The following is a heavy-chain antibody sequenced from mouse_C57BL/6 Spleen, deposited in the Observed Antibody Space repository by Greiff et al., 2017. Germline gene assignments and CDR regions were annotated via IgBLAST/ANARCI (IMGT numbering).Heavy chain of an antibody. CDR2: IYPRSGNT. D-gene: IGHD2-3*01. Sequence: VQLQQSGAELARPGASVKLSCKASGYTFTSYGISWVKQRTGQGLEWIGEIYPRSGNTYYNEKFKGKATLTADKSSSTAYMELRSLTSEDSAVYFCGKGDGSMMVTTWNAMDYWGQGTSVTVSS. J-gene: IGHJ4*01. V-gene: IGHV1-81*01. CDR3: GKGDGSMMVTTWNAMDY. CDR1: GYTFTSYG.